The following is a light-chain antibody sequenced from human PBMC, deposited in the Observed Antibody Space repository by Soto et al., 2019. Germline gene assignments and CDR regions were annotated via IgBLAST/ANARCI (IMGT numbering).Light chain of an antibody. Sequence: DMQMTQSPSTLSASVGDRVTITCRASQSISSWLAWYQQKPGKAPNLLVYEASSLESGVPSRFSGSGSGTEFTLTISSLQPDDSATYYCQQYSTYPCIFGQGTKLEIK. CDR2: EAS. J-gene: IGKJ2*02. V-gene: IGKV1-5*03. CDR1: QSISSW. CDR3: QQYSTYPCI.